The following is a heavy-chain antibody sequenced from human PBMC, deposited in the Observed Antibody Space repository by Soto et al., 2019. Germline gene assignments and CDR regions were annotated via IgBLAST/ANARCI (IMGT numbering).Heavy chain of an antibody. CDR1: GGSFSGYY. Sequence: SETLSLTCAVYGGSFSGYYWSWIRQPPGKGLEWIGEINHSGSTNYNPSLKSRVTISVDTSKNQFSLKLSSVTAADTAVYYCARVDYDFWTYYYGMDVWGQGTTVTV. J-gene: IGHJ6*02. CDR2: INHSGST. CDR3: ARVDYDFWTYYYGMDV. V-gene: IGHV4-34*01. D-gene: IGHD3-3*01.